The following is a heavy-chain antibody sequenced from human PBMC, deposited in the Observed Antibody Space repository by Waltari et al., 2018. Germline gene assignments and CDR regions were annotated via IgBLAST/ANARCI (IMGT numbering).Heavy chain of an antibody. CDR2: INPNSGGT. CDR3: GMSIVGATPDY. D-gene: IGHD1-26*01. Sequence: QVQLVQSGAEVKKPGASVKVSCKASGYTFTGYYMHWGRQAPGQGLEWMGWINPNSGGTNYAQKFQGRVTMTRDTSISTAYMELSRLRSDDTAVCARGMSIVGATPDYWGQGTLVTVSS. V-gene: IGHV1-2*02. J-gene: IGHJ4*02. CDR1: GYTFTGYY.